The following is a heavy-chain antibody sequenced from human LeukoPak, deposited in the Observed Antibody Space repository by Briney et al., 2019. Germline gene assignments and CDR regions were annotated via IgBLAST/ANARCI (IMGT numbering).Heavy chain of an antibody. V-gene: IGHV1-69*13. D-gene: IGHD1-1*01. J-gene: IGHJ5*02. CDR3: ARGTVNWFDP. CDR1: GYTFTGYY. Sequence: SVKVSCKASGYTFTGYYIHWVRQAPGQGLEWMGGIIPIFGTANYAQKFQGRVTITADESTSTAYMELSSLRSEDTAVYYCARGTVNWFDPWGQGTLVTVSS. CDR2: IIPIFGTA.